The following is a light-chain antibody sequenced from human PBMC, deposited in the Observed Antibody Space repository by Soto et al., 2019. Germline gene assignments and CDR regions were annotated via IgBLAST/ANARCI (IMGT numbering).Light chain of an antibody. J-gene: IGKJ5*01. CDR3: QQYNNWPLP. V-gene: IGKV3-15*01. Sequence: MTQSPATLSVSPGERATLSCRASQSVGSNLAWYQQKPGQAPRLLVYCASTRATGIPARFSGSGSATDFTLTISSLQSADFAVYYCQQYNNWPLPFGQGTRLEMK. CDR2: CAS. CDR1: QSVGSN.